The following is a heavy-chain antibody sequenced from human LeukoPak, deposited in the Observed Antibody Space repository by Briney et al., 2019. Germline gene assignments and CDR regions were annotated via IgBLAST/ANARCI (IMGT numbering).Heavy chain of an antibody. CDR3: ARRSAGTVFDY. J-gene: IGHJ4*02. D-gene: IGHD6-13*01. Sequence: GGSLRLSCAASGFTFSSYAMHWVRQAPGKGLEYVSAISSNGGSTYYANSVKGRFTISRGNSKNTLYLQMGSLRAEDMAVYYCARRSAGTVFDYWGQGTLVTVSS. CDR1: GFTFSSYA. CDR2: ISSNGGST. V-gene: IGHV3-64*01.